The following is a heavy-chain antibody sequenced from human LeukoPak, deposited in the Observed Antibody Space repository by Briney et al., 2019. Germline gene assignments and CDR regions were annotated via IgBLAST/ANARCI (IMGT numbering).Heavy chain of an antibody. D-gene: IGHD1-26*01. J-gene: IGHJ4*02. CDR1: GFTFSSYA. Sequence: GGSLRLSCAASGFTFSSYAMSWVRQAPGKGLEGGSAISGSGGSTYYADSVKGRFTISRDNSKNTLYLQMNSLSAEDTAVYYCAKDGVVGATAVYFDYWGQGTLVTVSS. CDR2: ISGSGGST. CDR3: AKDGVVGATAVYFDY. V-gene: IGHV3-23*01.